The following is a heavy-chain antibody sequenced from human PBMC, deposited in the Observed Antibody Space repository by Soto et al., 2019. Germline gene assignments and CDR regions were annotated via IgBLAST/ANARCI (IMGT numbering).Heavy chain of an antibody. Sequence: EVQLVESGGDLVQPGGSLRLSCAASGFTFSSSWMHWVRQTPGKGLVWVSRINSDGSGTVYADSVKGRFTISKDIAKNTLYLQMNSLRAEDTAVYYCATAGEGYFASWGPGTRVTVSS. CDR3: ATAGEGYFAS. D-gene: IGHD3-10*01. CDR1: GFTFSSSW. J-gene: IGHJ4*02. V-gene: IGHV3-74*01. CDR2: INSDGSGT.